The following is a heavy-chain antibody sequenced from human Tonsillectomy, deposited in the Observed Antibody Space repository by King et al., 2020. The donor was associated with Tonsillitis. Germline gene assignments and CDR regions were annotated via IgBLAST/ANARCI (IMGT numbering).Heavy chain of an antibody. J-gene: IGHJ4*02. CDR1: GFTFSNYG. CDR3: ARGNWYFDF. V-gene: IGHV3-48*01. CDR2: IQNSAKNI. Sequence: VQLVEAGGDLVQPGGSLRLSCAASGFTFSNYGMNWLRQVPGRGVEGVSYIQNSAKNIYYADSVKGRFTTSRDNGKNSLYLQMNSLRAEDTALYYCARGNWYFDFWGQGTLVTVSS.